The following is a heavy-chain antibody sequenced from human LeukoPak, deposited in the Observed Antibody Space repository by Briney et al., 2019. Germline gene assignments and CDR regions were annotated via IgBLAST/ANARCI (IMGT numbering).Heavy chain of an antibody. J-gene: IGHJ4*02. CDR1: GGTFSNYA. Sequence: SVKVSCKASGGTFSNYAMNWVRQAPGQGLEWMGGIIPLFGTEKYAQKFQGRVTITADESTSTAYMELSSLRSEDTAVYYCASGTTDIVVVPATLRNYYFDYWGQGTLVTVSP. D-gene: IGHD2-2*01. V-gene: IGHV1-69*13. CDR2: IIPLFGTE. CDR3: ASGTTDIVVVPATLRNYYFDY.